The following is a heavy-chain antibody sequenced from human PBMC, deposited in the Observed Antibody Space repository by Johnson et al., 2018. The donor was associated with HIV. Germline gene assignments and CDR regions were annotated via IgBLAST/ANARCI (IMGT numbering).Heavy chain of an antibody. Sequence: QVQLVESGGGLVQPGRSLRLSCAASGFTFSSYGMYWVRQAPGKGLEWVAVISYDGSNKYYADSVKGRFTISRDNSKNTLYLQMNSLRAEDTAVYYCARSMGGAVDVWGQGTMVTVSS. J-gene: IGHJ3*01. V-gene: IGHV3-30*19. CDR3: ARSMGGAVDV. CDR1: GFTFSSYG. CDR2: ISYDGSNK. D-gene: IGHD3-16*01.